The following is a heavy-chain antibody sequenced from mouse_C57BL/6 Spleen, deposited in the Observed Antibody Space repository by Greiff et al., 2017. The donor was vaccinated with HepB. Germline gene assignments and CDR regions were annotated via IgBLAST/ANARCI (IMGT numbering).Heavy chain of an antibody. CDR3: AKSFYRGDMDY. Sequence: VQVVESGPGLVQPSQSLSITCTVSGFSLTSYGVHWVRQPPGKGLEWLGVIWSGGSTDYNAAFISRLSISKDNSKSQVFFKMNSLQADDTAIYYCAKSFYRGDMDYWGQGTSVTVSS. V-gene: IGHV2-4*01. CDR2: IWSGGST. CDR1: GFSLTSYG. J-gene: IGHJ4*01. D-gene: IGHD2-14*01.